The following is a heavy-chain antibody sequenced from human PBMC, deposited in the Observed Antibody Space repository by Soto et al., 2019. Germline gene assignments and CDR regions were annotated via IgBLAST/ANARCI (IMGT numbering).Heavy chain of an antibody. J-gene: IGHJ3*02. CDR1: CCSITSYY. V-gene: IGHV4-59*01. CDR2: IYYSGST. D-gene: IGHD2-15*01. Sequence: SETLSLTCTVSCCSITSYYWSWIRQPPGKGLEWIGYIYYSGSTSYNPSLKSRVTISVDTSKNQLSLKLTSVTAADTAGYYCARRPRYCSGGSCGFDAFDIWGQGTMVT. CDR3: ARRPRYCSGGSCGFDAFDI.